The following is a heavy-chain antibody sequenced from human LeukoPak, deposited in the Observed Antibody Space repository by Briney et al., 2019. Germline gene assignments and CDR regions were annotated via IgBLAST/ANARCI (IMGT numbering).Heavy chain of an antibody. J-gene: IGHJ6*02. CDR3: AREQVAAAYYYYSMDV. CDR2: ISYDGSNK. Sequence: GRSLRLSCAASGFTFSSYAMHWVRQAPGKGLEWVAVISYDGSNKYYADSVKGRFTISRDNSKNTLYLQMNSLRAEDTAVYYCAREQVAAAYYYYSMDVWGQGTTVTVSS. D-gene: IGHD2-15*01. V-gene: IGHV3-30-3*01. CDR1: GFTFSSYA.